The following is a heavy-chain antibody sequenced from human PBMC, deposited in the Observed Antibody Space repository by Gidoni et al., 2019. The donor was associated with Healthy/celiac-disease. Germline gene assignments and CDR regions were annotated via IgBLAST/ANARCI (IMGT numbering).Heavy chain of an antibody. CDR2: TYYSGST. D-gene: IGHD3-3*01. CDR3: ARHQSIFGVVIYYFDY. Sequence: QLQLQESGPGLVKPSETLSLTCTVSGGSISSSSYYWGWIRQPPGKGLEWIGSTYYSGSTYYNPSLKSRVTISVDTSKNQFSLKLSSVTAADTAVYYCARHQSIFGVVIYYFDYWGQGTLVTVSS. V-gene: IGHV4-39*01. CDR1: GGSISSSSYY. J-gene: IGHJ4*02.